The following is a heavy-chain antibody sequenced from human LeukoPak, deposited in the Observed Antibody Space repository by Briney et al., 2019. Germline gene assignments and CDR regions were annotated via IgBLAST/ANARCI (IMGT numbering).Heavy chain of an antibody. CDR2: IYIEGYT. Sequence: GRSLRLSCVVSGFTFSGNHISWVRQAPGKGPEWVSVIYIEGYTYYADSVKGRFTISRDNSKNTVYLQMNSLKPEDTAVYYCVRDPRDGYGHFDYWGQETLVTVSS. CDR3: VRDPRDGYGHFDY. V-gene: IGHV3-66*01. J-gene: IGHJ4*02. CDR1: GFTFSGNH. D-gene: IGHD5-24*01.